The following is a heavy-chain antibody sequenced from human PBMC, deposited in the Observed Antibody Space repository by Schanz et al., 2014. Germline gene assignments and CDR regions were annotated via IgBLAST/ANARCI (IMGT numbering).Heavy chain of an antibody. CDR3: ARSGSSNWYFFDY. CDR1: GGTFSTYP. D-gene: IGHD6-13*01. V-gene: IGHV1-8*02. Sequence: QVQLVQSGAEVKKPGASVKVSCKASGGTFSTYPINWLRQAPGQGLEWLGWMNPNSGNPGFAQKFRGRVTMTRDTSTSTVYMELSSLRSEDTAVYYCARSGSSNWYFFDYWGQGTLVTVSS. J-gene: IGHJ4*02. CDR2: MNPNSGNP.